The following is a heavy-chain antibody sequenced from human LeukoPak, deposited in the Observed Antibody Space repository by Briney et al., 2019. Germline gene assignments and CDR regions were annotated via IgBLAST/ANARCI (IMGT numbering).Heavy chain of an antibody. CDR3: AKGGTGAVAGIRGYFDY. CDR1: GFTFDDYA. CDR2: ISWNSGSI. D-gene: IGHD6-19*01. J-gene: IGHJ4*02. Sequence: PGRSLRLSCAASGFTFDDYAMHWVRHAPGKGLEWVSGISWNSGSIGYADSVKGRFTISRDNSKNTLYLQMNSLRAEDTAVYYCAKGGTGAVAGIRGYFDYWGQGTLVTVSS. V-gene: IGHV3-9*01.